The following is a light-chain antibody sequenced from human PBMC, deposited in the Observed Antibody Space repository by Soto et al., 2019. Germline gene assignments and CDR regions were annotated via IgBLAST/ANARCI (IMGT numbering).Light chain of an antibody. Sequence: EILMTQSPPTLSVSPGERATLSCRASQSVSIHLAWYQQKLGQAPRVLIYGASTRATGIPARFSGSGSGTEFTLTISSLQSEDFAVYYCKKYDNWPLTFGQGTKVDIK. CDR2: GAS. V-gene: IGKV3-15*01. J-gene: IGKJ1*01. CDR1: QSVSIH. CDR3: KKYDNWPLT.